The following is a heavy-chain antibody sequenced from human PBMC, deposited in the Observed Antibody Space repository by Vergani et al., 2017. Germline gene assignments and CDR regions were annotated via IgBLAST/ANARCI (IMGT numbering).Heavy chain of an antibody. D-gene: IGHD2-2*01. CDR3: ARVDLDCSSTSCWR. Sequence: QLQLQESGPGLVKPSETLSLTCTVSGGSISSSSYYWGWIRQPPGKGLEWIGSIYYSGSSYYNPSLKSRVTISVDTTKNQFSLKLSSVTAADTAVYDCARVDLDCSSTSCWRWGQGTLVTVSS. CDR1: GGSISSSSYY. CDR2: IYYSGSS. J-gene: IGHJ4*02. V-gene: IGHV4-39*01.